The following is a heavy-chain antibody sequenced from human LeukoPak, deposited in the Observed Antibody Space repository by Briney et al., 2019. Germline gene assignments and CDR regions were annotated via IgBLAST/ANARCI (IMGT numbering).Heavy chain of an antibody. CDR2: IYYSGST. V-gene: IGHV4-39*01. CDR3: ARHEHKAVAGDT. Sequence: SETLSLTCTVSGGSISSSSYYWGWIRQPPGKGLEWIGSIYYSGSTYYDPSLKSRVTISVDTSKNQFSLKLSSVTAADTAVYYCARHEHKAVAGDTWGQGILVIVSS. J-gene: IGHJ5*02. CDR1: GGSISSSSYY. D-gene: IGHD6-19*01.